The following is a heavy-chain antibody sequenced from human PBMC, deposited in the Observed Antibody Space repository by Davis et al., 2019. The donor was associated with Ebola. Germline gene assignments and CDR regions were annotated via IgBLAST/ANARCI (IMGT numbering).Heavy chain of an antibody. CDR1: GFTFSSYW. Sequence: GGSLRLSCAASGFTFSSYWMSWVRQAPGKGLEWVANIKQDGSEKYYVDSVKGRFTISRDNARNSLYLQMNSLRDEDTAVYYCACTIFGVVSSFDHWGQGTLVTVSS. CDR3: ACTIFGVVSSFDH. V-gene: IGHV3-7*01. D-gene: IGHD3-3*01. J-gene: IGHJ4*02. CDR2: IKQDGSEK.